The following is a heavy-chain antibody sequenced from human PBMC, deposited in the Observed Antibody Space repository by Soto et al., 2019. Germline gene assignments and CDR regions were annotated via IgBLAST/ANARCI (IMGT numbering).Heavy chain of an antibody. CDR3: ASGVGGLGGSSGWPDYAFDV. V-gene: IGHV1-69*01. CDR1: GGTFTKYA. D-gene: IGHD6-19*01. J-gene: IGHJ3*01. CDR2: IVPPPGTT. Sequence: QVQLVQSGAAVRKPGSSVKVSCKASGGTFTKYAITWVRQAPRQGLEWMGGIVPPPGTTNYAQKFRGRVTISADESTSTAYLELGSLRSEDTAVYYCASGVGGLGGSSGWPDYAFDVWGQGTMVIVSS.